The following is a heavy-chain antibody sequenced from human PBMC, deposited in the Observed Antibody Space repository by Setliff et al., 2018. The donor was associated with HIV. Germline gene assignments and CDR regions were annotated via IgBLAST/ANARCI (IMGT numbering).Heavy chain of an antibody. V-gene: IGHV4-30-4*01. D-gene: IGHD3-10*01. CDR2: IFHRGNT. CDR1: GGSISSGDYY. CDR3: ARVGIGMVRGVMGVADY. Sequence: SETLSLTCIVSGGSISSGDYYWSWIRQPPGKGPEWIGYIFHRGNTYYNPSLKSRVRILVDTSKNQFSLNLTSVTAADTAVYFCARVGIGMVRGVMGVADYWGQGTLVTVSS. J-gene: IGHJ4*02.